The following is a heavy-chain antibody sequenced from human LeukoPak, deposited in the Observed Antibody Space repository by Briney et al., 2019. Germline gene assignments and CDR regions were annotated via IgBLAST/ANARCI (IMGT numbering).Heavy chain of an antibody. D-gene: IGHD5-12*01. Sequence: GESLKISCKGSGYSFTSYWISWVRQMPRKGLEWMGRIDPSDSYTNYSPSFQGHVTISADKSISTAYLQWSSLKASDTAMYYCARGGDIVATLPEFDYWGQGTLVTVSS. V-gene: IGHV5-10-1*01. CDR3: ARGGDIVATLPEFDY. J-gene: IGHJ4*02. CDR1: GYSFTSYW. CDR2: IDPSDSYT.